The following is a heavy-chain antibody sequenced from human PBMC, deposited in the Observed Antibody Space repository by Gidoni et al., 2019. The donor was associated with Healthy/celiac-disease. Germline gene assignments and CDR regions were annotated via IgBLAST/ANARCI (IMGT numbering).Heavy chain of an antibody. Sequence: EVQLVESGGGLVKPGGSLRLSCAASGFTFSNAWMRWVRQAPGKGLEWVGRIKSKTDGGTTDYAAPVKGRFTISRDDSKNTLYLQMNSLKTEDTAVYYCTTLFGVSPQVFPGGEFDYWGQGTLVTVSS. CDR2: IKSKTDGGTT. D-gene: IGHD3-3*01. CDR1: GFTFSNAW. V-gene: IGHV3-15*01. J-gene: IGHJ4*02. CDR3: TTLFGVSPQVFPGGEFDY.